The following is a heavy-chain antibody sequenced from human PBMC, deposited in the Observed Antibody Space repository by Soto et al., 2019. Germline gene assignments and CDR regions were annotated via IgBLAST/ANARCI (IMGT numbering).Heavy chain of an antibody. CDR2: IIPILGTA. D-gene: IGHD3-22*01. CDR1: GGSFSSFS. V-gene: IGHV1-69*13. J-gene: IGHJ4*02. CDR3: TSFDRSGYYPQNHY. Sequence: ASVKVSCKVSGGSFSSFSINWVRQAPGQGFEWMGGIIPILGTANFTQKFQGRVTFTADESTTTAYMTLSSLTSEDTAIYYCTSFDRSGYYPQNHYWGPGTQVTVSS.